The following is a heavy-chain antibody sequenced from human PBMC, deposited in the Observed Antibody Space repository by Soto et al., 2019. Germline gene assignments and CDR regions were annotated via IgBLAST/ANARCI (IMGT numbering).Heavy chain of an antibody. CDR2: ISGSGGST. D-gene: IGHD5-12*01. CDR1: GFPFSSYA. V-gene: IGHV3-23*01. CDR3: AKDLRGVVATFYFDY. Sequence: EVQLLESGGGLVQPGGYLRLSCAASGFPFSSYAMSWVRQAPGKGLEWVSAISGSGGSTYYADSVKGRFTISRDNSKNTLYLQMNSLRAEDTAVYYCAKDLRGVVATFYFDYWGQGTLVTVSS. J-gene: IGHJ4*02.